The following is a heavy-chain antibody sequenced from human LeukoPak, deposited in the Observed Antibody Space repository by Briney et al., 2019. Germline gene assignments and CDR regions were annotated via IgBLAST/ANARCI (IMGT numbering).Heavy chain of an antibody. D-gene: IGHD3-3*01. V-gene: IGHV4-59*08. Sequence: SETLSLTCTVSGGSISSYYWSWIRQPPGKGLEWIGHIYYSGSTNYNPSLKSRVTISVDTSKNQFSLKLSSVTAADTAVYYCARHSGRGYYDFWSGLDYWGQGTLITVSS. CDR3: ARHSGRGYYDFWSGLDY. CDR1: GGSISSYY. J-gene: IGHJ4*02. CDR2: IYYSGST.